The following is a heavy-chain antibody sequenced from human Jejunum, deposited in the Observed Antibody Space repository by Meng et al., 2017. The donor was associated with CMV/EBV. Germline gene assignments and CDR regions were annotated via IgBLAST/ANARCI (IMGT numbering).Heavy chain of an antibody. V-gene: IGHV1-69*10. CDR1: GGPFSSAA. D-gene: IGHD3-10*01. CDR3: ASDYYGSGTPPRS. Sequence: SGGPFSSAALPLVRQAPGQGLEWMGGIIPILDIGNYAQKFQGRVTITADKFTGTAYMELSSLRSDDTAVYYCASDYYGSGTPPRSWGQGTLVTVSS. CDR2: IIPILDIG. J-gene: IGHJ5*02.